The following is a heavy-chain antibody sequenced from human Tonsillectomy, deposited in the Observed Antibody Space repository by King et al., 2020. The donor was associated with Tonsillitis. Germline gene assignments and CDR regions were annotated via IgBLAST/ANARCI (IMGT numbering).Heavy chain of an antibody. CDR3: AKAQGNYDFWSGLDY. V-gene: IGHV3-30*02. CDR2: IRYDGSNK. J-gene: IGHJ4*02. CDR1: GFTFRTYG. Sequence: VQLVESGGGVVQPGGSLRLSCEASGFTFRTYGMYWVRQPPGKGLEWVTFIRYDGSNKYYADSVTGRFTVSRDNSKNTLFLQMNSLGGEDTALYYCAKAQGNYDFWSGLDYWGQGALVTVSS. D-gene: IGHD3-3*01.